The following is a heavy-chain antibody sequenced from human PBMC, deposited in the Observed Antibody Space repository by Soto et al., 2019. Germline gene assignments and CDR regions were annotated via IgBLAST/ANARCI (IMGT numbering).Heavy chain of an antibody. CDR3: TRETVAGITGLDY. J-gene: IGHJ4*02. Sequence: EVQLLESGGDLVQPGGSLRLSCAASGFNVGAFAVNWVRQAPGKGLEWVSGISVSDAFIYYADSVRGRFSISRDASENILYLQTTSLRVDDPALYYCTRETVAGITGLDYWGPGTLVTVSS. CDR1: GFNVGAFA. D-gene: IGHD1-20*01. V-gene: IGHV3-23*01. CDR2: ISVSDAFI.